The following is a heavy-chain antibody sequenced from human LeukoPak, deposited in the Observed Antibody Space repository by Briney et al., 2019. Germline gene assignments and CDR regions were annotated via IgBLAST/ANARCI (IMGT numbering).Heavy chain of an antibody. V-gene: IGHV4-4*07. J-gene: IGHJ4*02. D-gene: IGHD3-3*01. CDR2: IRTSGSA. CDR3: ARAYSDIWSGYYFVS. CDR1: GGSITSYC. Sequence: SETLSLTRSVSGGSITSYCWSWIRQSAGKGLEWIGRIRTSGSANYNPSLKSRVTMSVDTSNNQFSLKLTSVTAADTAVYYCARAYSDIWSGYYFVSWGQGILVTVSS.